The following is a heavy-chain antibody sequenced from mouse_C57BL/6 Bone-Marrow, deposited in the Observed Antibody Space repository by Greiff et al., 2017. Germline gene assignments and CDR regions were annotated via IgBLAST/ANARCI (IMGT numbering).Heavy chain of an antibody. V-gene: IGHV1-80*01. CDR2: IYPGDGDT. CDR1: GYAFSSYW. CDR3: ARRHYYGSSYGYWYFDV. J-gene: IGHJ1*03. D-gene: IGHD1-1*01. Sequence: VQGVASGAELVKPGASVKISCKASGYAFSSYWMNWVKQRPGKGLEWIGQIYPGDGDTNYNGKFKGKATLTADKSSRTASMQLSSLTSEDSAVYFCARRHYYGSSYGYWYFDVWGTGTTVTVSS.